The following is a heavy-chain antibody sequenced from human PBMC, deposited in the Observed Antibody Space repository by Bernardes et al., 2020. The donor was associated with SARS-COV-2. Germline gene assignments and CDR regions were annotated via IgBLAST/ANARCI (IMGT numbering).Heavy chain of an antibody. CDR1: GGSLSDYY. J-gene: IGHJ4*02. V-gene: IGHV4-34*01. Sequence: SETLSLTCAVFGGSLSDYYWSWIRQTPGKGLEWIGEINDSGSPDYNPSLKSRATISVDTSKNQFSLKLSSVTAADTAVYYCARNTPFRLVVLMVYEGGNYFDYWGQGTLVTVSS. D-gene: IGHD2-8*01. CDR2: INDSGSP. CDR3: ARNTPFRLVVLMVYEGGNYFDY.